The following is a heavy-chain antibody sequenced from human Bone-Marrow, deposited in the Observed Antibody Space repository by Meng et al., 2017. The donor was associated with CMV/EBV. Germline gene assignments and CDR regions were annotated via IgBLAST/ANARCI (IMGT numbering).Heavy chain of an antibody. CDR1: GGSISSSSYY. D-gene: IGHD3-3*01. Sequence: SETLSLTCTVSGGSISSSSYYWGWIRQPPGKGLEWIGSIYHSGSTYYNPSLKSRVTISVDTSENQFSLKLSSVTAADTAVYYCARGEATIFGVVITYYYFDYWGQGTLVTVSS. J-gene: IGHJ4*02. CDR2: IYHSGST. CDR3: ARGEATIFGVVITYYYFDY. V-gene: IGHV4-39*07.